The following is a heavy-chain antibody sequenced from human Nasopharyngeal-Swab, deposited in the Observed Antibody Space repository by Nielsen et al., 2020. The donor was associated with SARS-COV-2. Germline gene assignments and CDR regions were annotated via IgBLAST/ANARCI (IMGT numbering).Heavy chain of an antibody. CDR2: ISWNSGSI. CDR3: AKTMVYSSSSYYFDY. J-gene: IGHJ4*02. D-gene: IGHD6-6*01. Sequence: SLKISCAASGFTFDDYAMHWGRQAPGKGLEWVSGISWNSGSIGYADSVKGRFTISRDNAKNSLYLQMNSLRAEDTALYYCAKTMVYSSSSYYFDYWGQGTLVTVSS. CDR1: GFTFDDYA. V-gene: IGHV3-9*01.